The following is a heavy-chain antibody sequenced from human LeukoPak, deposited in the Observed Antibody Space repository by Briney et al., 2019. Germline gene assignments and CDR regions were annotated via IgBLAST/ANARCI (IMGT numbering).Heavy chain of an antibody. D-gene: IGHD3-22*01. V-gene: IGHV3-20*04. CDR3: ARGRYYDSSGYYYFDS. CDR2: TNWNGVST. J-gene: IGHJ4*02. CDR1: GFSFDDYG. Sequence: PGGSLRLSCAASGFSFDDYGMNWVRHVPGKGLEWVCGTNWNGVSTAYADSVKGRFTISRDNAKKSLYLQMNSLRVEDTALYYCARGRYYDSSGYYYFDSWGQGTLVTVSS.